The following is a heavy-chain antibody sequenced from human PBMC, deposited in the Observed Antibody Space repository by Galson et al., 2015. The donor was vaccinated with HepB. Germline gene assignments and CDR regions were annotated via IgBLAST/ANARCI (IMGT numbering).Heavy chain of an antibody. CDR3: ARDCLAYCGGDCNSRPLDS. CDR1: GGTFTNYA. Sequence: SVKVSCKAPGGTFTNYAITWVRQAPGQGLEWIGGILPVSNTPIYAQKFQGRVTITADDSTSTAYMDLSSLRSQDTAIYYCARDCLAYCGGDCNSRPLDSWGQGTLVTVSS. D-gene: IGHD2-21*02. V-gene: IGHV1-69*13. J-gene: IGHJ4*02. CDR2: ILPVSNTP.